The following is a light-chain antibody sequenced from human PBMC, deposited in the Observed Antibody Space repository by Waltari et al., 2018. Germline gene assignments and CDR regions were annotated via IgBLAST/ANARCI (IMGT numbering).Light chain of an antibody. CDR1: QSVLYSPNNKNY. CDR2: WAS. J-gene: IGKJ1*01. CDR3: QQYANTPRT. Sequence: DIVMTQSPDSLAVSLGERATVNCKSSQSVLYSPNNKNYLAWYQQKPGQPPKLLIYWASTRESGVPERFSGSGSGTDFTLTISSLQAEDVAVYYCQQYANTPRTFGQGTTVEIK. V-gene: IGKV4-1*01.